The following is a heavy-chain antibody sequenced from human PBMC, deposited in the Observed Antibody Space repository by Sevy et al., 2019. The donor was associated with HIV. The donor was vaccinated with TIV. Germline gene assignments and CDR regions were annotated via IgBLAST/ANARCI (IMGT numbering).Heavy chain of an antibody. CDR2: IKQDGSEK. V-gene: IGHV3-7*03. CDR1: GFTFSSYW. CDR3: ARMKLDIYYYYGMDL. Sequence: GGSLRLSCAASGFTFSSYWMSWVRQAPGKGLEWVANIKQDGSEKYYVDSVKGRFTISRDNAKNSLYLQMNSLRAEDTAVYYCARMKLDIYYYYGMDLWGQGTTVTVSS. D-gene: IGHD6-6*01. J-gene: IGHJ6*02.